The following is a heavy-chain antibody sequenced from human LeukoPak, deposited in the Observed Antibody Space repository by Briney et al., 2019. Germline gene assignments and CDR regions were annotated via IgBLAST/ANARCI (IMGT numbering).Heavy chain of an antibody. CDR1: GFTFSSYG. CDR3: ARDGRNGYEDDY. CDR2: ISYDGSNK. Sequence: GGSLRLSCAASGFTFSSYGMHWVRQAPGKGLEWVAVISYDGSNKYYADSVKGRFTISRDNAKNSLFLQMNSLRAEDTAVYYCARDGRNGYEDDYWGQGTLVTVSS. D-gene: IGHD5-12*01. V-gene: IGHV3-30*03. J-gene: IGHJ4*02.